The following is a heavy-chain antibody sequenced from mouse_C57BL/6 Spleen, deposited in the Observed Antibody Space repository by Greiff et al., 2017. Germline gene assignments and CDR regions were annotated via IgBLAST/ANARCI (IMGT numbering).Heavy chain of an antibody. CDR2: IDPSDSYT. D-gene: IGHD1-1*01. Sequence: QVQLQQPGAELVMPGASVKLSCKASGYTFTSYWMHWVKQRPGQSLEWIGEIDPSDSYTNYNQKFKGKSTLTVDKSSSTAYMQLSSLTSEDSAVYYCAVGSSYPDYWGQGTTLTVSS. V-gene: IGHV1-69*01. CDR1: GYTFTSYW. CDR3: AVGSSYPDY. J-gene: IGHJ2*01.